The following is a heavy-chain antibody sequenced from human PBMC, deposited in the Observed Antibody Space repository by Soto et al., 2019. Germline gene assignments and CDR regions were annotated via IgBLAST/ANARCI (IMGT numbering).Heavy chain of an antibody. CDR1: GFTFSGDW. J-gene: IGHJ4*02. CDR3: ARENYDFWSGYSALPGY. CDR2: IWYDGSNK. V-gene: IGHV3-33*08. Sequence: GGSLRLSCAASGFTFSGDWMHWVRQAPGKGLEWVAVIWYDGSNKYYADSVKGRFTISRDNSKNTLYLQMNSLRAEDTAVYYCARENYDFWSGYSALPGYWGQGTLVTVSS. D-gene: IGHD3-3*01.